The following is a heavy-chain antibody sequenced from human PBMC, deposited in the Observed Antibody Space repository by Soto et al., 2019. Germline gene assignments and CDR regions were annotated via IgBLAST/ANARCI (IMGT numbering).Heavy chain of an antibody. D-gene: IGHD6-19*01. J-gene: IGHJ3*02. V-gene: IGHV3-66*01. Sequence: PGGSLRLSCAASGFTVSSNYMSWVRQAPGKGLEWVSVIYSGGSTYYADSVKGRFTISRDNSKNTLYLQMNSLRAEDTAVYYCARDYHRSYSSGGFVAVDIWGQGTMVTV. CDR1: GFTVSSNY. CDR3: ARDYHRSYSSGGFVAVDI. CDR2: IYSGGST.